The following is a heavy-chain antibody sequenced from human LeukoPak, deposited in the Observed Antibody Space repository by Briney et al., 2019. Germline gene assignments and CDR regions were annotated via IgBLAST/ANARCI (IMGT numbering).Heavy chain of an antibody. Sequence: ASVKVSCKASGYTFTGYYMHWVRQAPGQGLEWMGWINPNSGGTNYAQKFQGRVTMTRDTSISTAYMELSRLRSDDTAVYYCARQYSRRVFAVDYWGQETLVTVSS. CDR2: INPNSGGT. CDR3: ARQYSRRVFAVDY. V-gene: IGHV1-2*02. D-gene: IGHD2-21*01. J-gene: IGHJ4*02. CDR1: GYTFTGYY.